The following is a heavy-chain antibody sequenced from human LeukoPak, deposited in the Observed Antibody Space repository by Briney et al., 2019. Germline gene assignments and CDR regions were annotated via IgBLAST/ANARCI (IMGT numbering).Heavy chain of an antibody. J-gene: IGHJ4*02. CDR1: GFTFSSNG. D-gene: IGHD1-26*01. CDR2: IWFDGSKK. V-gene: IGHV3-33*01. Sequence: GGSLRLSCAASGFTFSSNGMHWVRQAPGKGLEWVAVIWFDGSKKYYADSVKGRFTISRDDSKNTLYMQMDSLRADDTAVYYCARMSGSHLDYWGQGTLVTVSS. CDR3: ARMSGSHLDY.